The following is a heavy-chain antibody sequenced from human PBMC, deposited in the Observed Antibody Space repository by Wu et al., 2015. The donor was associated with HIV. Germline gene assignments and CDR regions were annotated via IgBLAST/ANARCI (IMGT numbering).Heavy chain of an antibody. CDR1: GGIFSSHS. J-gene: IGHJ3*02. V-gene: IGHV1-69*05. CDR2: IIPIFGTA. CDR3: ARKETRPEAAFDI. Sequence: QVQLIQSGAEMKEPGSSVKVSCKASGGIFSSHSINWLRQAPGQGLEWMGGIIPIFGTANYAQKFQGRVTITTDESTSTAYMELSSLRSEDTAVYYCARKETRPEAAFDIWGQGTMVTVSS.